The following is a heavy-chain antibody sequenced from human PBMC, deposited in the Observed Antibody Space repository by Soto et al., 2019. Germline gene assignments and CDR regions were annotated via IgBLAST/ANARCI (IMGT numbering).Heavy chain of an antibody. V-gene: IGHV4-59*01. CDR2: IYYSGST. Sequence: PSETLSLTCTVSGGSISSYYWSWIRQPPEKGLEWIGYIYYSGSTNYNPSLKSRVTISVDTSKNQFSLKLTSVTAADTAVYYCARRYGGNFDYWGQGTLVTVS. CDR3: ARRYGGNFDY. J-gene: IGHJ4*02. CDR1: GGSISSYY. D-gene: IGHD1-26*01.